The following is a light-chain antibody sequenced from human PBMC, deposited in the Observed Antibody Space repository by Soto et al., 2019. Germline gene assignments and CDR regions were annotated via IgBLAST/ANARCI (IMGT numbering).Light chain of an antibody. V-gene: IGLV2-8*01. Sequence: SALPQPPSASGSPGQSVTLSCTGTSSDVGGYNYVSWYQQHPGKAPKLMIYEVSKRPSGVPDRFSGSKSGNTASLTVSGLQAEDEADYYCSSYAGSNNLVFGGGTKLTVL. J-gene: IGLJ3*02. CDR3: SSYAGSNNLV. CDR2: EVS. CDR1: SSDVGGYNY.